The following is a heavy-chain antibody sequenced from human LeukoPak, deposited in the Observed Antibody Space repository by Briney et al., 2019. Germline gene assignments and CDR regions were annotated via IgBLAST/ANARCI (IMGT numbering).Heavy chain of an antibody. Sequence: GGSLRLSCAASGFTFRNYGMNWVRQTPGKGLEWVSYISSSSSNIAYADSVKGRFTISGDNVKNSLYLQINSLRVEDTSVYYCARDRVNWNYLSSVDYWGQGTLVTVSS. CDR1: GFTFRNYG. V-gene: IGHV3-48*04. D-gene: IGHD1-7*01. CDR3: ARDRVNWNYLSSVDY. J-gene: IGHJ4*02. CDR2: ISSSSSNI.